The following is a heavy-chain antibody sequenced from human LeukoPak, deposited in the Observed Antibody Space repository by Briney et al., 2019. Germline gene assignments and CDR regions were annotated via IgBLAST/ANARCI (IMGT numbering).Heavy chain of an antibody. V-gene: IGHV4-59*12. Sequence: SETLSLTCTVSGGSISSYYWSWIRQPPGKGLEWIGYIYYSGSTNYNPSLKSRVTISVDTSKNQFSLKLSSVTAADTAVYYCARIRGYRATNWFDPWGQGTLVTVSS. CDR1: GGSISSYY. CDR2: IYYSGST. D-gene: IGHD5-18*01. J-gene: IGHJ5*02. CDR3: ARIRGYRATNWFDP.